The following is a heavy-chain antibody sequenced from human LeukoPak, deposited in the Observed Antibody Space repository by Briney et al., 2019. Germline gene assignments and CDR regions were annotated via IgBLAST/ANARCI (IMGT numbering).Heavy chain of an antibody. D-gene: IGHD5-18*01. CDR2: INHSGST. CDR3: ARAPRGYSYGPNSYYFDY. J-gene: IGHJ4*02. CDR1: GGSFSGYY. Sequence: SETLSLTCAVYGGSFSGYYWSWFRQPPGKGLEWIGEINHSGSTNYNPSLKSRVTISVDTSKNQFSLKLSSVTAADTAVYYCARAPRGYSYGPNSYYFDYWGQGTLVTVSS. V-gene: IGHV4-34*01.